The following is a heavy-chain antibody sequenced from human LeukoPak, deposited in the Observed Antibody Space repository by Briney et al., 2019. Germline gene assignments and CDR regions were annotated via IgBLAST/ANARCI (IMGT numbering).Heavy chain of an antibody. CDR2: ISYDGSNQ. J-gene: IGHJ4*01. CDR1: EFTFSSYG. V-gene: IGHV3-30*18. Sequence: GGSLRLSCAASEFTFSSYGMHWVRQAPGKGLEWVAVISYDGSNQYYADTVKGRFTISRDNSKNTLYLQMNGLRAEDTAVYYCAKGRLGALYYYDSSGYYRFDYWGQGTLVTVSS. CDR3: AKGRLGALYYYDSSGYYRFDY. D-gene: IGHD3-22*01.